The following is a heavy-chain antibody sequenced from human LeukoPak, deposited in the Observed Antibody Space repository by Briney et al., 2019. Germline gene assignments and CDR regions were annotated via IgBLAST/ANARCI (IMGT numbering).Heavy chain of an antibody. V-gene: IGHV3-33*06. Sequence: PGGSLRLSCAASGFTFSSYGMHWVRQPPGKGLEWVAVIWYDGSNKYYADSVKGRFTISRDNSKNTLYLQMNSLRAEGTAVYYCAKEPVSKSMRYYFDYWGQGTLVTVSS. CDR1: GFTFSSYG. J-gene: IGHJ4*02. D-gene: IGHD2-2*01. CDR3: AKEPVSKSMRYYFDY. CDR2: IWYDGSNK.